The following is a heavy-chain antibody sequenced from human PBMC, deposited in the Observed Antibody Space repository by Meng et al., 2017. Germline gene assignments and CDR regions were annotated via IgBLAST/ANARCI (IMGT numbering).Heavy chain of an antibody. J-gene: IGHJ4*02. V-gene: IGHV1-2*02. Sequence: ASVKVSCKASGYTFTSYAMNWVRQAPGQGLEWMGWINPNSGGTNYAQKFQGRVTMTRDTSISTAYMELSRLRSDDTAVYYCARDGRGLRLGELSFMWGQGTLVTVSS. CDR2: INPNSGGT. D-gene: IGHD3-16*02. CDR3: ARDGRGLRLGELSFM. CDR1: GYTFTSYA.